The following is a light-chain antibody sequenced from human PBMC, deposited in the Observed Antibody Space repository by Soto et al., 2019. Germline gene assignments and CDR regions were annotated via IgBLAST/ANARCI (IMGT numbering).Light chain of an antibody. Sequence: DIPMTQSPSSLSASVGDRITITCRASQSISSYLNWYQQKPGKAPKLLIYAAYSMQSGVPSRFSGGGSGTDFTLTISSLQPEDIAIYYCQQSYRTPLTFGGGTKVEIK. V-gene: IGKV1-39*01. CDR1: QSISSY. CDR3: QQSYRTPLT. J-gene: IGKJ4*01. CDR2: AAY.